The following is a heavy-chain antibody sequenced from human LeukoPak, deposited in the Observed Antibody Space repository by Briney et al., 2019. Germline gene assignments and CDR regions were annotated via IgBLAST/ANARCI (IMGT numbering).Heavy chain of an antibody. CDR2: IYYSGKS. J-gene: IGHJ5*02. V-gene: IGHV4-59*08. CDR3: ARGTNWLDP. CDR1: GGSISSYY. Sequence: PSETLSLTCAVSGGSISSYYWNWMRQRPGKGLEWIGYIYYSGKSSYNPSLKSRVTISVDTSKNQFSLKLSSVTAADTAVYYCARGTNWLDPWGQGTLVTVSS. D-gene: IGHD1-7*01.